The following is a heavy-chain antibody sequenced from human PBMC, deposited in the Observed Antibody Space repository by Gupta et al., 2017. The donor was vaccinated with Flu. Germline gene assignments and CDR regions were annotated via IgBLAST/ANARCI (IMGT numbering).Heavy chain of an antibody. CDR2: IRSKAYGGTT. CDR3: TREVQRWLRGYYYYGMDV. D-gene: IGHD5-18*01. CDR1: GFTLGDYA. V-gene: IGHV3-49*04. Sequence: EVQLVESGGGLVQPGRSLRLSGTASGFTLGDYAMSWVRPAPGKGLEWVGFIRSKAYGGTTEYAASVKGRFTISRDDSKSIAYLQMNSLKTEDTAVYYCTREVQRWLRGYYYYGMDVWGQGTTVTVSS. J-gene: IGHJ6*02.